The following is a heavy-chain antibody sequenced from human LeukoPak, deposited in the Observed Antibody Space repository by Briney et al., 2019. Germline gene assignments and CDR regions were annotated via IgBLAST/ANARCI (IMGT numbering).Heavy chain of an antibody. V-gene: IGHV4-59*01. CDR1: GGSISSYY. D-gene: IGHD1-26*01. Sequence: SETLSLTCIVSGGSISSYYWNWIRQPPGKGLEWIGYIYYSGSTNSNPALKSRVTISVDTSKKQFSLKLSSVTAADTAVYYCARVVGATNVDYWGQGTLVTVSS. CDR2: IYYSGST. J-gene: IGHJ4*02. CDR3: ARVVGATNVDY.